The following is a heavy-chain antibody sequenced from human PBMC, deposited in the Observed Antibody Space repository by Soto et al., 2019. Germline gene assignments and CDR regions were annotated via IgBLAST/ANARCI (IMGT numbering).Heavy chain of an antibody. CDR3: ARDHREAVRFGEFEDYYYGMDV. J-gene: IGHJ6*02. D-gene: IGHD3-10*01. CDR2: IYYSGST. Sequence: PSETLSLTCTVSGGSISSYYRSWIRQPPGKGLEWIGYIYYSGSTNYNPSLKSRVTISVDTSKNQFSLKLSSVTATDTAVYYCARDHREAVRFGEFEDYYYGMDVWGQGTTVTVSS. V-gene: IGHV4-59*01. CDR1: GGSISSYY.